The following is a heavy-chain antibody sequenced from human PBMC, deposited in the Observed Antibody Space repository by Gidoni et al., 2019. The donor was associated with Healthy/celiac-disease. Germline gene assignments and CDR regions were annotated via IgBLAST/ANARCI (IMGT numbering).Heavy chain of an antibody. CDR1: GGSISSISSY. V-gene: IGHV4-39*07. Sequence: QLQLQESGPGLVKPSATLSLTCTVSGGSISSISSYWVWIRQPPGQGLEWIGYIYYGGTTYYNPSLKSRVTISLDTSMHQFSLNLNSVTAADTAVYYCARGFKASVGPLPPGDWGQGTLVTVSS. D-gene: IGHD3-10*01. CDR3: ARGFKASVGPLPPGD. J-gene: IGHJ4*02. CDR2: IYYGGTT.